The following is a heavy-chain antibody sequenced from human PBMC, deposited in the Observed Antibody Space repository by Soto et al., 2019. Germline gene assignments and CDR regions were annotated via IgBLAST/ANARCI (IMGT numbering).Heavy chain of an antibody. CDR1: GGSISSSSYY. CDR3: ARHPFLLRGPQLELRPRFDS. CDR2: IYYSGST. J-gene: IGHJ5*01. D-gene: IGHD1-7*01. V-gene: IGHV4-39*01. Sequence: PSETLSLTCTVSGGSISSSSYYWGWIRQPPGKGLEWIGSIYYSGSTYYNPSLKSRVTISVDTSKNQFSLKLSSVTAADTAVYYCARHPFLLRGPQLELRPRFDSWGQGTLVTVSS.